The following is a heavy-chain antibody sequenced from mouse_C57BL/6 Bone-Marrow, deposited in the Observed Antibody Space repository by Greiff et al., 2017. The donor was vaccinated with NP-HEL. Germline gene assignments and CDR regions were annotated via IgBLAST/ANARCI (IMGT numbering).Heavy chain of an antibody. Sequence: EVQLQQSGPELVKPGASVKISCKASGYTFTDYYMNWVKQSHGKSLEWIGDINPNNGGTSYNQKFKGKATLTVDKSSGTAYMELRSLTSEDSAVYYCWPLLIFDVWGTGTTVTVSS. CDR1: GYTFTDYY. V-gene: IGHV1-26*01. CDR3: WPLLIFDV. J-gene: IGHJ1*03. CDR2: INPNNGGT.